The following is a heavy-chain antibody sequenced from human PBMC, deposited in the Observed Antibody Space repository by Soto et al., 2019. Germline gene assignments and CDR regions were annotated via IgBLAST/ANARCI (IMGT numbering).Heavy chain of an antibody. Sequence: SETLSLTCTVSGGSISSYYWSWIRQPPGKGLEWIGYIYYSGSTNYNPSLKSRVTISVDTSKNQFSLKLSSVTAADTAVYYCARDGDYYDSSGYYWRYFDYWGQGTLVPVSS. CDR2: IYYSGST. V-gene: IGHV4-59*01. CDR3: ARDGDYYDSSGYYWRYFDY. J-gene: IGHJ4*02. D-gene: IGHD3-22*01. CDR1: GGSISSYY.